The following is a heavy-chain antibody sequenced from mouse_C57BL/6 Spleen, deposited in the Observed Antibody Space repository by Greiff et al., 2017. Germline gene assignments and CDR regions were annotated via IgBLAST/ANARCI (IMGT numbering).Heavy chain of an antibody. D-gene: IGHD1-1*01. CDR3: ASYYYGRGTFFDY. CDR2: IYPRSGNT. CDR1: GYTFTSYG. V-gene: IGHV1-81*01. J-gene: IGHJ2*01. Sequence: QVQLQQSGAELARPGASVKLSCKASGYTFTSYGISWVKQRTGQGLEWIGEIYPRSGNTYYNEKFNGKATLTADKSSSTAYMELRSLTSEDSAVYFCASYYYGRGTFFDYWGQGTTLTVSS.